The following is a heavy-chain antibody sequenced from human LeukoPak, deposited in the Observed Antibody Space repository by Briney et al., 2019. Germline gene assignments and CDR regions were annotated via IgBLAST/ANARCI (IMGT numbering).Heavy chain of an antibody. Sequence: PGGPLRLSCAASGFTFDGYGMGWVRQAPGKGLEWVSGINWNGGSTGYVDSVKGRFTIYRDNAKNLLYLQMNSLRVEDTALYYCARDGYGYSYDYWGQGTLVTVSS. CDR3: ARDGYGYSYDY. J-gene: IGHJ4*02. CDR2: INWNGGST. CDR1: GFTFDGYG. V-gene: IGHV3-20*04. D-gene: IGHD5-18*01.